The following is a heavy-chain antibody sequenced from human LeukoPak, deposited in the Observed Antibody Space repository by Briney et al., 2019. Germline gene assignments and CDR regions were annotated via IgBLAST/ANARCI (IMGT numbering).Heavy chain of an antibody. CDR2: VNTDGSAT. V-gene: IGHV3-74*01. CDR3: AKEGFYGDYVLGGY. D-gene: IGHD4-17*01. J-gene: IGHJ4*02. CDR1: GFTFSNYW. Sequence: PGGSLRLSCAASGFTFSNYWMHSVRQTPGKGLVWVSRVNTDGSATAHADSVTGRFTLSRDKAKTTLYLQMSSLRGEDTAVYYCAKEGFYGDYVLGGYWGQGTLVTVSS.